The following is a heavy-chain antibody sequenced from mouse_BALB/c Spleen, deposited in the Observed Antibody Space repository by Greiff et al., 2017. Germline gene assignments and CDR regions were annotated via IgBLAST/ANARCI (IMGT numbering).Heavy chain of an antibody. D-gene: IGHD1-1*01. Sequence: DVKLQESGPGLVKPSQSLSLTCTVTGYSITSDYAWNWIRQFPGNKLEWMGYISYSGSTSYNPSLKSRISITRDTSKNQFFLQLNSVTTEDTATYYCARGDYGSSLFDYWGQGTTLTVSS. CDR3: ARGDYGSSLFDY. V-gene: IGHV3-2*02. J-gene: IGHJ2*01. CDR2: ISYSGST. CDR1: GYSITSDYA.